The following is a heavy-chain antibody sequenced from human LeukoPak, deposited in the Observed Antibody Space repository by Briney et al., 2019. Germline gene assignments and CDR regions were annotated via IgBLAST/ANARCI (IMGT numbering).Heavy chain of an antibody. V-gene: IGHV1-2*02. CDR1: GYAFGGSY. J-gene: IGHJ6*03. CDR3: AREEWGNYYMDV. CDR2: INPKSGGT. D-gene: IGHD3-3*01. Sequence: ASVKVSCKASGYAFGGSYLHWVRQAPGQGLEWMGWINPKSGGTNYAQKFQGRVTMTRDTSINTGYMELSGLTFDDTALYYCAREEWGNYYMDVWGNGTTVTVSS.